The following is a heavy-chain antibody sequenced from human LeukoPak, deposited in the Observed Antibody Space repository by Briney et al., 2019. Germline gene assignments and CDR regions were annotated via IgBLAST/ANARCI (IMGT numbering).Heavy chain of an antibody. CDR1: GYSISSGYY. J-gene: IGHJ6*03. CDR3: AREGSDYYYYYYMDV. Sequence: SETLSLTCTVSGYSISSGYYWGWIRQPPGKGLEWIGYIYYSGSTNYNPSLKSRVTISVDTSKNQFSLKLSSVTAADTAVYYCAREGSDYYYYYYMDVWGKGTTVTVSS. D-gene: IGHD6-6*01. CDR2: IYYSGST. V-gene: IGHV4-61*01.